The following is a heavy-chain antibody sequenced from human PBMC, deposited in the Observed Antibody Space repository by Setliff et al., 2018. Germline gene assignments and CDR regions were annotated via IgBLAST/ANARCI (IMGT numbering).Heavy chain of an antibody. D-gene: IGHD3-10*01. CDR2: IYYSGNT. J-gene: IGHJ5*02. V-gene: IGHV4-31*02. CDR3: ARGKGSWVLLRWFDP. Sequence: PSETLSLTCTVSGGSISSGGYYWSWIRQHPGKGLEWIGYIYYSGNTYYNPSLKSRVTISVDTSKNQFSLRLSSVTAADTAVYYCARGKGSWVLLRWFDPWGQGTLVTVSS. CDR1: GGSISSGGYY.